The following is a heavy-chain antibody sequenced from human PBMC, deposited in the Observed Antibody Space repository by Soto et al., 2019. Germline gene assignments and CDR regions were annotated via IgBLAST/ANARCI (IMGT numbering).Heavy chain of an antibody. D-gene: IGHD3-10*01. J-gene: IGHJ6*02. Sequence: GGSLRLSCADSGLTFSRYWVSWVRQAPGKGLEWVSVISGSGGSTYYADSVKGRFTISRDNSKNTLYLQMNSLRAEDTAVYYCAKDRGAMALYGMDVWGQGTTVTVSS. CDR1: GLTFSRYW. CDR2: ISGSGGST. V-gene: IGHV3-23*01. CDR3: AKDRGAMALYGMDV.